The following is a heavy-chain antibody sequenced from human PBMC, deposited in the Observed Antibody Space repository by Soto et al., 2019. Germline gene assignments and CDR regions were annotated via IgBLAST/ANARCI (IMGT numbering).Heavy chain of an antibody. CDR2: ISGGGETT. Sequence: EVQLLESGGGLVQPGGSLRLSCAASGFTFSSYAMWWVRQAPGKGLECVSAISGGGETTYYADSVKGRFTISRDNSKNTLYLQMNSLRAEDTAVYYCAFNSGSGSYYFAYWGQGTLVTVSS. CDR1: GFTFSSYA. D-gene: IGHD3-10*01. V-gene: IGHV3-23*01. CDR3: AFNSGSGSYYFAY. J-gene: IGHJ4*02.